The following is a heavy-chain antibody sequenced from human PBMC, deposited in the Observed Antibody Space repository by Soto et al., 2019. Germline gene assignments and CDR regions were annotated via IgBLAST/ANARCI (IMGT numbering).Heavy chain of an antibody. CDR3: ARYYDFWSGYSTYGMDV. D-gene: IGHD3-3*01. CDR2: INAGNGNT. V-gene: IGHV1-3*01. J-gene: IGHJ6*02. Sequence: QVQLVQSGAEVKKPGASVKVSCKASGYTFTSYAMHWVRQAPGQRLEWMGWINAGNGNTKYSQKFQGRVTITRDTSASTAYMELSSLRSEDTAVYYCARYYDFWSGYSTYGMDVWGQGTTVTVSS. CDR1: GYTFTSYA.